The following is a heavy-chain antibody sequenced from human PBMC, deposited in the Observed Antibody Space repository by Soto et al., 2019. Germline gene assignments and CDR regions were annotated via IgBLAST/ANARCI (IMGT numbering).Heavy chain of an antibody. CDR1: GFTFSSYD. CDR3: ARAYNHPPKYYFDY. D-gene: IGHD1-20*01. V-gene: IGHV3-13*01. Sequence: GSLRLSCAASGFTFSSYDMHWVRQATGKGLEWVSAIGTAGDTYYPGSVKGRFTISRENAKNSLYLQMNSLRAGDTAVYYCARAYNHPPKYYFDYWGQGTLVTVSS. J-gene: IGHJ4*02. CDR2: IGTAGDT.